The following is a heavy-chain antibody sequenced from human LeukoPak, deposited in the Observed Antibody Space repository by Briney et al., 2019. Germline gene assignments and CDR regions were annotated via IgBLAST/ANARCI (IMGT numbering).Heavy chain of an antibody. CDR1: GGSISSYY. V-gene: IGHV4-34*01. CDR2: INHSGST. Sequence: SETLSLTCTVSGGSISSYYWSWIRQPPGKGLEWIGEINHSGSTNCNPSLKSRVTISVDTSKNQFSLKLSSVTAADTAVYYCARRGGYYYDSSGYNYWGQGTLVTVSS. CDR3: ARRGGYYYDSSGYNY. D-gene: IGHD3-22*01. J-gene: IGHJ4*02.